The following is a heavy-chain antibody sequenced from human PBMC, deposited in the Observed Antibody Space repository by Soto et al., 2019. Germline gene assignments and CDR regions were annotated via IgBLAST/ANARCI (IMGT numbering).Heavy chain of an antibody. Sequence: EVQLLESGGGLVQPGGSLRLSCAASGFTFSSYAMSWVRQAPGKGLEWVSAISYTGGSTYYADSVKGRFTISRDNSKNTLYLQMNSLRAEDTAVYYCAKGGGNGYRYFDYGGQGNLVTVSS. CDR2: ISYTGGST. CDR1: GFTFSSYA. J-gene: IGHJ4*02. CDR3: AKGGGNGYRYFDY. D-gene: IGHD5-12*01. V-gene: IGHV3-23*01.